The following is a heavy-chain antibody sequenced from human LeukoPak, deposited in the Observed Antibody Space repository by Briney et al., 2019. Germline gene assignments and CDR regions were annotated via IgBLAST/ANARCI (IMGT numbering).Heavy chain of an antibody. Sequence: PGGSLRLSCAASGFTFSDYYMSWIRQAPGKGLEWVANIKEDGSAEYYVDSVKGRFTISRDNARNSLYLQMNSLRAEDTAIYYCAKDDDGYYWGQGILVTVSS. CDR2: IKEDGSAE. V-gene: IGHV3-7*04. CDR1: GFTFSDYY. J-gene: IGHJ4*02. D-gene: IGHD3-3*01. CDR3: AKDDDGYY.